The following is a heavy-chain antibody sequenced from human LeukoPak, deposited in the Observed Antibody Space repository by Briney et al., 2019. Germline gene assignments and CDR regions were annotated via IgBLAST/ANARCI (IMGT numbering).Heavy chain of an antibody. V-gene: IGHV3-23*01. CDR2: ISGSGGST. CDR1: GFTFSSYA. Sequence: RAGGSLRLSCAASGFTFSSYAMSWVRQAPGKGLEWVSAISGSGGSTYYADSVKGRFTISRDNSKNTLYLQMNSLRAEDTAVYYCVSGGRWLHQDDYWGQGTLVTVSS. CDR3: VSGGRWLHQDDY. J-gene: IGHJ4*02. D-gene: IGHD5-24*01.